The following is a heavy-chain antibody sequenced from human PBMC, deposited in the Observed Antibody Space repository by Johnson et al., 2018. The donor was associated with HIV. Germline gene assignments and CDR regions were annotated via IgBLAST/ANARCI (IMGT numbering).Heavy chain of an antibody. CDR2: IQRKIDGGTT. CDR1: GFTFTNAW. D-gene: IGHD6-13*01. Sequence: VQLVESGGGLVKPGGSLRLSCAASGFTFTNAWMSWVRQAPGKGLEWVGRIQRKIDGGTTDYAASVKGRFTISRDDSKNTLYLQTNSLKTEDTAINSCTTDLAAVGSVAFHMWGQGTMVTVSS. J-gene: IGHJ3*02. CDR3: TTDLAAVGSVAFHM. V-gene: IGHV3-15*01.